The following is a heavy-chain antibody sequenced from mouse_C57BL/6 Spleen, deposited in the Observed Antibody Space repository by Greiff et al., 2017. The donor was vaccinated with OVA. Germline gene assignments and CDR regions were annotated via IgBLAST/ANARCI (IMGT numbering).Heavy chain of an antibody. V-gene: IGHV1-26*01. CDR3: ARSRNDDYYAMDY. J-gene: IGHJ4*01. D-gene: IGHD2-1*01. CDR1: GYTFTDYY. Sequence: EVQLQQSGPELVKPGASVKISCKASGYTFTDYYMNWVKQSPGKSLEWIGDINPDNGGTSYNQTFKGKATLTVDKSSSTAYMQLRSLTSEDSAVLYCARSRNDDYYAMDYWGQGTSVTVSS. CDR2: INPDNGGT.